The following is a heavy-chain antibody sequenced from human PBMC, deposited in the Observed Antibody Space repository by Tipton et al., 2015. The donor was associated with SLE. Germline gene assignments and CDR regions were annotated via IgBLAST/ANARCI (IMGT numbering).Heavy chain of an antibody. Sequence: LRLSCSVSGGSISSGDSYWSWIRQPPGKGLEWIGYIYYSGSTNYNPSLKSRVTISVDTSKNQFSLKLSSVTAADTAVYYCARDSNWFDPWGQGTLVTVSS. V-gene: IGHV4-61*08. CDR3: ARDSNWFDP. J-gene: IGHJ5*02. CDR1: GGSISSGDSY. CDR2: IYYSGST.